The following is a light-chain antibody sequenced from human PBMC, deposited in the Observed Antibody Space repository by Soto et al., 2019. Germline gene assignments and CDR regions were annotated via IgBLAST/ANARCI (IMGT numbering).Light chain of an antibody. J-gene: IGKJ1*01. CDR3: QQYGASPWT. V-gene: IGKV3-15*01. CDR1: ESIFIN. Sequence: EIVMTQSPATLSVSPGERVALSCRANESIFINVAWYQQKPGQAPRLLIYGASTRATGIPGRFSGSGSGTDFSLIIGRLEPEDFAVYICQQYGASPWTFGQGTKVDI. CDR2: GAS.